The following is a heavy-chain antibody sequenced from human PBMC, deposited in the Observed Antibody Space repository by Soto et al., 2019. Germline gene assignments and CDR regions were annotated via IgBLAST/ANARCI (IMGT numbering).Heavy chain of an antibody. V-gene: IGHV3-73*01. Sequence: GGSLRLSCAASGFTFSGSAMHWVRQASGKGLEWVGRIRSKTNSYATAYAASVKGRFTMSRDDSKDTAYLQMNSLKTEDTAVYYCTRDPRNYYDSIGSANWFDPWGQGTLVTVSS. CDR3: TRDPRNYYDSIGSANWFDP. J-gene: IGHJ5*02. CDR1: GFTFSGSA. CDR2: IRSKTNSYAT. D-gene: IGHD3-22*01.